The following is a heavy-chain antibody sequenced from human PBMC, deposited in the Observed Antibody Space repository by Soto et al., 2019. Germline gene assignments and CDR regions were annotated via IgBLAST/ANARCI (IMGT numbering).Heavy chain of an antibody. CDR2: ISDDGDST. V-gene: IGHV3-23*01. Sequence: EVQLLESGGGLVQPGGSLRLSCGASGFTFSDNAMTWVRQAPGKGLEWVSSISDDGDSTYYADSVKGRFTISRDNSKNTLFLQMSSLGAEDTAGYYCATSLSTAVNYGLDDWGQGTSVTVS. J-gene: IGHJ6*02. D-gene: IGHD2-2*01. CDR3: ATSLSTAVNYGLDD. CDR1: GFTFSDNA.